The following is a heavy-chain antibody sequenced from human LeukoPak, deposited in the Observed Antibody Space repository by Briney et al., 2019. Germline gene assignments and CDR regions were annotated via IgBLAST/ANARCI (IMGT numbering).Heavy chain of an antibody. D-gene: IGHD7-27*01. CDR3: ARGNWGSLGY. Sequence: GGSLRLSCAASGFTFSSSSMNWVRQAPGKGLEWVSYITSSSGTIYYADSVRGRFTISRDNAKNSLYLQMNSLRAEDTAVYYCARGNWGSLGYWGQGTLVTVPS. CDR1: GFTFSSSS. CDR2: ITSSSGTI. J-gene: IGHJ4*02. V-gene: IGHV3-48*04.